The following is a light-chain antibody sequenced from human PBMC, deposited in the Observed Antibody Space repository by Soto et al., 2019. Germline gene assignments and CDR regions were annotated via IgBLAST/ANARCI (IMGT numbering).Light chain of an antibody. J-gene: IGKJ5*01. CDR1: QGIGDT. CDR2: DTS. CDR3: QQRNIWPPVT. V-gene: IGKV3-11*01. Sequence: EVVIRQSPATLAVSPGEGATLSCRASQGIGDTLAWYQHKPGQTPRLLIYDTSTRATGVPTRFSGSGSGTDFTLTISSLEPEDFAVYYCQQRNIWPPVTFGQGTRLEIK.